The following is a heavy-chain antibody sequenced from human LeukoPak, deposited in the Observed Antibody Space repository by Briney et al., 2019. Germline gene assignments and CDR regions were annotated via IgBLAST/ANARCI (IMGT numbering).Heavy chain of an antibody. CDR2: INPSGGST. D-gene: IGHD6-6*01. Sequence: ASVKLSCKASGYTFTSYYMHWVRQAPGQGLEWMGIINPSGGSTSYAQKFQGRVTMTRDTSTSAVYMELSSLRSEDAAVYYCARGPSAARPIYWGQGTLVSVSS. J-gene: IGHJ4*02. CDR3: ARGPSAARPIY. V-gene: IGHV1-46*01. CDR1: GYTFTSYY.